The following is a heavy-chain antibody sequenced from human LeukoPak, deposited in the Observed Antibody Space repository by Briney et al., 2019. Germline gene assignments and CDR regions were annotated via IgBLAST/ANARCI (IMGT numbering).Heavy chain of an antibody. V-gene: IGHV3-7*01. J-gene: IGHJ6*03. CDR1: GFTFSSYW. D-gene: IGHD6-19*01. CDR3: ARGRIAVAGTYIPSNWGPQLYYMDV. Sequence: GGSLRLSCAASGFTFSSYWMSWVRQAPGKGLEWVANIKQDGSEKYYVDSVKGRFTISRDSAENSLYLQMNSLRAEDTAVYYCARGRIAVAGTYIPSNWGPQLYYMDVWGKGTTVTVSS. CDR2: IKQDGSEK.